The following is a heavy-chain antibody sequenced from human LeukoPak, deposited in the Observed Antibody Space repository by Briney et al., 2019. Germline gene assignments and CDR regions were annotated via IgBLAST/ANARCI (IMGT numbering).Heavy chain of an antibody. CDR3: AKTPGAPANFDY. Sequence: PGRSLRLSCTAPGFTFSNYGMHWVRQAPGKGLELLAVVSYDGSNQNYADSVKGRFTISRDNSKNTLFLQMNSLRAEDTAVYYCAKTPGAPANFDYWGQGTLVTVSS. J-gene: IGHJ4*02. D-gene: IGHD6-25*01. CDR2: VSYDGSNQ. CDR1: GFTFSNYG. V-gene: IGHV3-30*18.